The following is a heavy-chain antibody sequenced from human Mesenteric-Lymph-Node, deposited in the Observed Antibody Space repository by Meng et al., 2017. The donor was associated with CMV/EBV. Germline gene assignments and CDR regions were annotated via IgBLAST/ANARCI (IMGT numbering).Heavy chain of an antibody. CDR3: ARGGGPFDY. J-gene: IGHJ4*02. V-gene: IGHV3-30*14. CDR1: GFTFSSYA. Sequence: GGSLRLSCAASGFTFSSYAVHWVRQAPGKGLEWVAFISNDGNNRLYADSVKGRFTLSRDNSKSTLYLQMNNPRPEDTAMYYCARGGGPFDYWGQGTMVTVSS. CDR2: ISNDGNNR. D-gene: IGHD3-16*01.